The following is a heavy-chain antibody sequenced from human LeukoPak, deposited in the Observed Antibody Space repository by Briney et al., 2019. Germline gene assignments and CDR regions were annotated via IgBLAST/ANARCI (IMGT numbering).Heavy chain of an antibody. CDR1: GYTFTCYY. J-gene: IGHJ4*02. Sequence: GASVKVSCKASGYTFTCYYTHWVRQAPGQGLEWMGWINPNSGGTNYAEKFQGRVTMTRDTSISTAYMELSRLRSDDTAVYYCARETREYYFDYWGQGTLVTVSS. CDR2: INPNSGGT. V-gene: IGHV1-2*02. CDR3: ARETREYYFDY. D-gene: IGHD3-16*01.